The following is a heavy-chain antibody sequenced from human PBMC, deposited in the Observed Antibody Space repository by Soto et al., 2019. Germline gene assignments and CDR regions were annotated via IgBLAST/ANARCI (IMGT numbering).Heavy chain of an antibody. CDR2: ISGSEGST. CDR3: AKDLPYAYVWGSYRPIFYYYGMDV. V-gene: IGHV3-23*01. CDR1: GFTFSSYA. Sequence: EVQLLESGGGLVQPGGSLRLSCAASGFTFSSYAMSWVRQAPGKGLEWVSVISGSEGSTYYADSVKGRFIISRDNSKTTLYLQMQSLRAADTAVYYCAKDLPYAYVWGSYRPIFYYYGMDVWGQGTTVTVSS. D-gene: IGHD3-16*02. J-gene: IGHJ6*02.